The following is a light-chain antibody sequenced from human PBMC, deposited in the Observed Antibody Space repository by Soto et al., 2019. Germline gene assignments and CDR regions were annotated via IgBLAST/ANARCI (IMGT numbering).Light chain of an antibody. CDR1: QSVSSNK. J-gene: IGKJ1*01. V-gene: IGKV3-20*01. CDR3: QDYGTSWT. Sequence: ELVLTQSPGTLSLSPGYRATLPCRASQSVSSNKLAWYQQKPGQAPRLLIYAASSRATGIPDRFSGSGSGTDFTLTINRLEPEDFAVYYCQDYGTSWTFGQGTKVDI. CDR2: AAS.